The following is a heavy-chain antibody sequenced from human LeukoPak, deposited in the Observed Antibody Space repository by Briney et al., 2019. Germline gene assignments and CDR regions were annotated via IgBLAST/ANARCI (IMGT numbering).Heavy chain of an antibody. CDR3: ARAYSNSSPTDY. D-gene: IGHD6-6*01. CDR1: GYTFISHY. CDR2: INPVGGST. V-gene: IGHV1-46*01. J-gene: IGHJ4*02. Sequence: ASVKVSCKASGYTFISHYIHWMRQAPGQGLEWIGKINPVGGSTSYTQKFQGRVSMTTDTSTSTVYMDLSSLRSEDTALYYCARAYSNSSPTDYWGQGTLVTVSS.